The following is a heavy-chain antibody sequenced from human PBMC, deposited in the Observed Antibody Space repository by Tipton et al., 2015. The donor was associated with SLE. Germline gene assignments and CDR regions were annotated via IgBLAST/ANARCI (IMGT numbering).Heavy chain of an antibody. V-gene: IGHV4-59*11. CDR2: NYYSGRT. Sequence: TLSLTCTVSGGSISSHYWCWIRQPPRRGLEWIGYNYYSGRTNYNPSLKSRVTISVDTSNNQFTLKLSPVTAADTAVYYCAREGITIRAFDIWGQGTMVTVSS. D-gene: IGHD3-10*01. J-gene: IGHJ3*02. CDR1: GGSISSHY. CDR3: AREGITIRAFDI.